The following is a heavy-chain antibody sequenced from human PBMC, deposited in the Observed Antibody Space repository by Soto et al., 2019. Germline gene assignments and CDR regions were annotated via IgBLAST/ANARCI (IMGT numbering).Heavy chain of an antibody. CDR2: ISTYNGKT. CDR3: ARSTTVGTPPSDH. CDR1: GYMFPSYG. D-gene: IGHD1-1*01. Sequence: SVKVSRKTSGYMFPSYGISWVRQAPGQGLEWMGWISTYNGKTKYAQGLQGRVTMTTDTATTTAYMELRSLRYDDTAVYYCARSTTVGTPPSDHWGQGTLVTVSS. J-gene: IGHJ4*02. V-gene: IGHV1-18*04.